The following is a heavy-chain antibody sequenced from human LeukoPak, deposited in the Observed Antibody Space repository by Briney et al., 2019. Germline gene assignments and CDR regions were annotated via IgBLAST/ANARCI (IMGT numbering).Heavy chain of an antibody. Sequence: SETPSLTCTVSGGSISSSSYYWGWIRQPPGKGLEWIGRIYYSGSTYYNPSLKSRVTISVDTSKNQFSLKLSSVTAADTAVYYCAREGSGIAVADRTDYWGQGTLVTVSS. D-gene: IGHD6-19*01. J-gene: IGHJ4*02. CDR2: IYYSGST. CDR3: AREGSGIAVADRTDY. CDR1: GGSISSSSYY. V-gene: IGHV4-39*02.